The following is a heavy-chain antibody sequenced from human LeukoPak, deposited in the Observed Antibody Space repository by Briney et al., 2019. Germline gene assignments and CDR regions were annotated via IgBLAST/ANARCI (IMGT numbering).Heavy chain of an antibody. CDR3: ARDGDHIVVVPAASY. Sequence: PGGSLRLSCAASGFTVSSNYMSWVRQAPGKGLEWVSSISNSSSYIYYADSVKGRFTISRDNAKNSLYLQMNSLRAEDTAVYYCARDGDHIVVVPAASYWGQGTLVTVSS. J-gene: IGHJ4*02. D-gene: IGHD2-2*01. CDR1: GFTVSSNY. CDR2: ISNSSSYI. V-gene: IGHV3-21*01.